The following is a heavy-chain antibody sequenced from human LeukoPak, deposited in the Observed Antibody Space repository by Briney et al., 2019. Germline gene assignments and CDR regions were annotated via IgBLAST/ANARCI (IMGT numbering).Heavy chain of an antibody. J-gene: IGHJ6*02. Sequence: GGSLRLSCAASGSTFSDYYMSWIRQAPGKGLEWVSYISDSGSIIYYVDSVKGRFTISRDNAKNSLYLQMNSLRAEDTAVYYCASIYSYAMDVWGQGTTVTVSS. V-gene: IGHV3-11*01. CDR3: ASIYSYAMDV. CDR1: GSTFSDYY. CDR2: ISDSGSII.